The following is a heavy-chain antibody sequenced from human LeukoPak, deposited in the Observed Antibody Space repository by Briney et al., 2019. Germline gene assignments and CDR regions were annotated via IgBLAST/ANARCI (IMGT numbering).Heavy chain of an antibody. D-gene: IGHD5-18*01. J-gene: IGHJ4*02. Sequence: GGSLRLSCAASGFTFSSYSMNWVRQAPGKGLEWVSSISSSSYIYYADSVKGRFTISRDNAKSSLYLQMNSLRAEDTAVYYCARGGIQLWLDYWGQGTLVTVSS. V-gene: IGHV3-21*01. CDR1: GFTFSSYS. CDR2: ISSSSYI. CDR3: ARGGIQLWLDY.